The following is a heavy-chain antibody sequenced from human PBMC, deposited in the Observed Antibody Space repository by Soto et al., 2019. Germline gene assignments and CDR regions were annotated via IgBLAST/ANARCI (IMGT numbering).Heavy chain of an antibody. V-gene: IGHV3-23*01. Sequence: GGSLRLSFVDSGFTFSSYAMSWVRQAPEKGLEWVSGISDSGDSTEYADSVKGRFTISRDNSKNTLYLQMNSLRVEDTAIYYCVSPVIPISGFWLEPWGQGPQLTVSS. CDR3: VSPVIPISGFWLEP. D-gene: IGHD3-16*02. CDR2: ISDSGDST. CDR1: GFTFSSYA. J-gene: IGHJ5*02.